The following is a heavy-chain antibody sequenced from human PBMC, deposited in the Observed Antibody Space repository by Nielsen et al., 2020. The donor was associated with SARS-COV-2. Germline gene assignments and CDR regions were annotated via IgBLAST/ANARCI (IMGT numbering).Heavy chain of an antibody. CDR3: ARRYSGYAGFDY. CDR1: GFTFSNFA. V-gene: IGHV3-23*01. D-gene: IGHD5-12*01. CDR2: IGVSGGGT. Sequence: GGSLRLSCAASGFTFSNFAMNWVRQAPGKGLEWVSTIGVSGGGTYYADSLKGRFTISRDNSKNTLFLEMNSLRVDDTAVYYCARRYSGYAGFDYWGQGTLVTVSS. J-gene: IGHJ4*02.